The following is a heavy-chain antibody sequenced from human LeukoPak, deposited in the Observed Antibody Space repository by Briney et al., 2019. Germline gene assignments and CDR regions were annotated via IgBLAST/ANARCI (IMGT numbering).Heavy chain of an antibody. CDR3: AKDLVVAVMIGHYYFYGMDV. CDR1: GFTFSSFA. J-gene: IGHJ6*02. CDR2: ISGSGTST. Sequence: GGSLRLSCAASGFTFSSFAMSWVRQPPGKGLEWVSGISGSGTSTYYGDSVKGRFSISRDYSKNTLYLQLNSLRAEDTAMYYCAKDLVVAVMIGHYYFYGMDVWGQGTTVTVSS. D-gene: IGHD2-2*01. V-gene: IGHV3-23*01.